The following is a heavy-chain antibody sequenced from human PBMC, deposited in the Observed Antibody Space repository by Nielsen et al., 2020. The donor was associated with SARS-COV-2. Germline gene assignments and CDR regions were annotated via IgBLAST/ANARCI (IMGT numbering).Heavy chain of an antibody. V-gene: IGHV3-15*01. J-gene: IGHJ4*02. D-gene: IGHD3-3*01. CDR1: GFTFSNAW. CDR2: IKSKTDGGTT. CDR3: TTGYDFWSGPHDY. Sequence: GESLKISCAASGFTFSNAWMSWVRQAPGKGLEWVGRIKSKTDGGTTDYAAPVKGRFTISRDGSKNTLYLQMNSLKTEDTAVYYCTTGYDFWSGPHDYWGQGTLVTVSS.